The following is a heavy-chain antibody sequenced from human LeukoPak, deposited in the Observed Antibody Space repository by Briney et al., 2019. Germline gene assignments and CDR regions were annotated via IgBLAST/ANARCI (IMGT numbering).Heavy chain of an antibody. J-gene: IGHJ3*01. CDR1: GFTVISKY. V-gene: IGHV3-66*01. Sequence: GGSLRLSRAASGFTVISKYMSWVRQAPGKGLEWVSVIYSGGSTYYADSVKARFTISRDNSKNALYLQMNSLRAEDTAVYYCASPIVGATAAFDFWGQGTRVTVSS. D-gene: IGHD1-26*01. CDR3: ASPIVGATAAFDF. CDR2: IYSGGST.